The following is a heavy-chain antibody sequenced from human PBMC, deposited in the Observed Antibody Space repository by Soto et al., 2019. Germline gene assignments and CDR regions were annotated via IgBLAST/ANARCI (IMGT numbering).Heavy chain of an antibody. J-gene: IGHJ4*02. CDR3: ARPKYYDFWSGYYSGYYFDY. Sequence: QVQLVQSGAEVKKPGASVKVSCKASGYTFTSYGISWVRQAPGQGLEWMGWISAYNGNTNYAQKLQGRGTMTTDTSTSTAYMELRSLRSDDTAVYYCARPKYYDFWSGYYSGYYFDYWGQGTLVTVSS. D-gene: IGHD3-3*01. V-gene: IGHV1-18*01. CDR2: ISAYNGNT. CDR1: GYTFTSYG.